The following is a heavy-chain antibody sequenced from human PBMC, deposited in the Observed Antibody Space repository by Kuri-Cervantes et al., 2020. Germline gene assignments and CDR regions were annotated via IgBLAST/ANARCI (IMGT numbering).Heavy chain of an antibody. J-gene: IGHJ6*02. CDR3: ARGYYGSGSYSIFYYYGMDV. CDR2: INPNSGGT. D-gene: IGHD3-10*01. Sequence: ASVKVSCKSSGYTFTGYYMHWVRQAPGQGLEWIGWINPNSGGTNYAQKFQGRVTMTRDTSISTAYMELSRLRSDDTAVYYCARGYYGSGSYSIFYYYGMDVWGQGTTVTVSS. CDR1: GYTFTGYY. V-gene: IGHV1-2*02.